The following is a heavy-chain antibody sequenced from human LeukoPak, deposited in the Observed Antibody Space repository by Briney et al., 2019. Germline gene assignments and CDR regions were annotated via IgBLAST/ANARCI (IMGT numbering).Heavy chain of an antibody. J-gene: IGHJ6*03. CDR3: ARGKPYYYYYYMDV. CDR1: GGSISSYY. V-gene: IGHV4-59*01. CDR2: IYYSGST. Sequence: SETLSLTCTVFGGSISSYYWSWIRQPPGKGLEWIGYIYYSGSTNYNPSLKSRVTISVDTSKNQFSLKLSSVTAADTAVYYCARGKPYYYYYYMDVWGKGTTVTVSS.